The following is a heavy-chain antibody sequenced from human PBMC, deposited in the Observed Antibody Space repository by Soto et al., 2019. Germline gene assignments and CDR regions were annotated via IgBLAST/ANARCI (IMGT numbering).Heavy chain of an antibody. CDR2: IIPIFGTA. V-gene: IGHV1-69*01. Sequence: QVQLVQSGAEVKKPGSSVKVSCKASGGTFSSYAISWVRQAPGQGLEWMGGIIPIFGTANYAQKFQGRVTITADESTRTAFLELSSLRSEDTAVYYCARDIVVVTAIRYYYYGMDVWGQGTTVTVSS. CDR1: GGTFSSYA. CDR3: ARDIVVVTAIRYYYYGMDV. D-gene: IGHD2-21*02. J-gene: IGHJ6*02.